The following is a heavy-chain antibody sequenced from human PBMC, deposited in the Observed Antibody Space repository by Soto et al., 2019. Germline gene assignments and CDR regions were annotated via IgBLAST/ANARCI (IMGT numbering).Heavy chain of an antibody. Sequence: QVQLQESGPGLVKPSQTLSLTCTVSGGSISSGGYFWSWIRQPPGKGLEWIGNIFYSGTTYYNPSPXSXXTISVDTSKNQFSLTLSSVTAADTAVYFCARGVLYWGQGTLVTVSS. J-gene: IGHJ4*02. CDR3: ARGVLY. CDR2: IFYSGTT. V-gene: IGHV4-31*03. CDR1: GGSISSGGYF. D-gene: IGHD1-1*01.